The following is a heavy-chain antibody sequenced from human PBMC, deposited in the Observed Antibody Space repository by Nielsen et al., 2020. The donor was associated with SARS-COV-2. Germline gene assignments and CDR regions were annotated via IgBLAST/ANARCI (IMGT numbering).Heavy chain of an antibody. CDR1: GYSFTSYW. CDR2: IDPSDSYT. Sequence: GESLKISCKGSGYSFTSYWISWVRQMPGKGLEWMGRIDPSDSYTKFSPSFQGHVTIYADKSISTAYLQWSSLKASDTAMYYCARTQEFWFDPWGQGTLVTVSS. V-gene: IGHV5-10-1*01. J-gene: IGHJ5*02. D-gene: IGHD2/OR15-2a*01. CDR3: ARTQEFWFDP.